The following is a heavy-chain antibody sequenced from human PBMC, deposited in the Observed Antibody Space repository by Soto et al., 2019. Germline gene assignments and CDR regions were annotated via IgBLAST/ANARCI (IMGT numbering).Heavy chain of an antibody. CDR1: GFTFSSYV. CDR2: ISYDGRNK. D-gene: IGHD4-17*01. Sequence: GGSLRLSCAASGFTFSSYVMHWVRQAPGKGLEWVAVISYDGRNKCYADAGKGRFTSSRDNSKNTLYLQMNSLRAEDTAVYNRAKDATVTDESYYGMDVSGQGTTVTVSS. CDR3: AKDATVTDESYYGMDV. J-gene: IGHJ6*02. V-gene: IGHV3-30*18.